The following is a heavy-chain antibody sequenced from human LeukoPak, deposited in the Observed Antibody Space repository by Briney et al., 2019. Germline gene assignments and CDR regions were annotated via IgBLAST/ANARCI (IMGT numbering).Heavy chain of an antibody. CDR1: GGSITTYH. V-gene: IGHV4-4*07. CDR3: ARETITAAPWDGWFDP. Sequence: SETLSLTCTVSGGSITTYHWSWIRQPAGKGLEWIGRIYASGSADYNPSLKSRVTMSVDTSKNQFSLKLSSVTAADTAVYYCARETITAAPWDGWFDPWGQGTLVTVSS. D-gene: IGHD2-2*01. CDR2: IYASGSA. J-gene: IGHJ5*02.